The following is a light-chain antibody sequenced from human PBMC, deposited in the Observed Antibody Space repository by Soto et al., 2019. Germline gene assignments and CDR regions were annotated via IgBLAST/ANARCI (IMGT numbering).Light chain of an antibody. CDR1: RSDVGAYNY. Sequence: QSALTQPASVSGSPGQSSTISCTGTRSDVGAYNYVSWYQQHPGKAPKLMIFDVSNRPSGGSHRFSGSKSGNTASLTISGPRAEDEADYDCSSYTTYPTRVFGGGTKLTVL. J-gene: IGLJ3*02. V-gene: IGLV2-14*01. CDR2: DVS. CDR3: SSYTTYPTRV.